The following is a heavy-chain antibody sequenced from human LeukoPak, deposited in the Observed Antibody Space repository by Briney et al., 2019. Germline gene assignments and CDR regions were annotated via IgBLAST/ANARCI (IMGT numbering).Heavy chain of an antibody. Sequence: GSLRLSCAASGFTFSSYSMNWVRQAPGKVLEWVSSISSSSSYIYYADSVKGRFTISRDNAKNSLYLQMNSLRAEDTAVYYCARDHQYCSSTSCSPGPWGQGTLVTVSS. CDR1: GFTFSSYS. J-gene: IGHJ5*02. D-gene: IGHD2-2*01. CDR2: ISSSSSYI. CDR3: ARDHQYCSSTSCSPGP. V-gene: IGHV3-21*01.